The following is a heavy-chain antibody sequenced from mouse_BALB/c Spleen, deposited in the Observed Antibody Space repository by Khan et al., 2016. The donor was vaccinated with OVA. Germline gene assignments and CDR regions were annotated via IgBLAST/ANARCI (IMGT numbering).Heavy chain of an antibody. D-gene: IGHD1-1*01. CDR2: IDPANGNT. CDR1: GFNIKDTY. CDR3: GSTPGSSVY. V-gene: IGHV14-3*02. Sequence: EVQLQQSGAELVKPGASVKLSCTASGFNIKDTYMHWVKQRPEQGLEWIGRIDPANGNTKYDQKFQGKATITADTSSNTAYLQLSSLTSEDTAGYYCGSTPGSSVYWGQETLVTVSA. J-gene: IGHJ3*01.